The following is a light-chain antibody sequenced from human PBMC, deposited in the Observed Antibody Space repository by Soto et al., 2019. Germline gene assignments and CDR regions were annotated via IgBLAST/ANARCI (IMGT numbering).Light chain of an antibody. CDR2: KAP. V-gene: IGKV1-5*03. CDR3: QQYKSYRT. CDR1: QSISSW. J-gene: IGKJ1*01. Sequence: DIQMTQSPSTLSASVGDRVTITCRAIQSISSWLAWYQQKPGKAPKLLIYKAPSLDSGVPSRFSGRGSGTEFPLTISRLQNDDFASYYGQQYKSYRTFGQGTKAEI.